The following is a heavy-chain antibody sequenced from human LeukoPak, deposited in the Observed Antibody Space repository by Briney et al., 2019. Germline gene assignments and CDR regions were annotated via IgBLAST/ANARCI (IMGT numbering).Heavy chain of an antibody. D-gene: IGHD5-18*01. J-gene: IGHJ4*02. Sequence: SSQTLSLTCAVSGGSISSGGYSWSWIRQPPGKGLEWIGYIYHSGSTYYNPSLKSRVTISVDRSKNQFSLKLSSVTAADTAVYYCARGPRGYSYGSDYFDYWGQGTLVTVSS. CDR3: ARGPRGYSYGSDYFDY. V-gene: IGHV4-30-2*01. CDR2: IYHSGST. CDR1: GGSISSGGYS.